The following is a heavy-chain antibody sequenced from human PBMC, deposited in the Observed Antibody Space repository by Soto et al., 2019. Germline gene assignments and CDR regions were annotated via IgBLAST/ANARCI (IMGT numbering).Heavy chain of an antibody. D-gene: IGHD5-18*01. CDR1: GFTFRDHW. CDR3: SHGYYQYFES. CDR2: IKSKTDGGTV. V-gene: IGHV3-15*07. J-gene: IGHJ4*02. Sequence: PGGSLRLSCAASGFTFRDHWMHWVRQAPGKGPEWVGRIKSKTDGGTVEYAAPVKDRFTISRDDSENTLYLQMNSLKSEDTAVYYCSHGYYQYFESWGQGTLVTVSS.